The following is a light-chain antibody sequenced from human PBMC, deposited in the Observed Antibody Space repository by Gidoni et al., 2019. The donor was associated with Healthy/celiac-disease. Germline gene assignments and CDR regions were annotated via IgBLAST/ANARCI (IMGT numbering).Light chain of an antibody. V-gene: IGKV1-27*01. Sequence: DIQMTQSPSSLSASVGDRVTITCRASQGISNYVAWYQQKPGKVPKLLIYAASTLQSKFPSRFSGSGSGTDFTLTISSLQPEDVATYYCQKYNSAWVFGPGTKVDIK. CDR1: QGISNY. CDR2: AAS. J-gene: IGKJ3*01. CDR3: QKYNSAWV.